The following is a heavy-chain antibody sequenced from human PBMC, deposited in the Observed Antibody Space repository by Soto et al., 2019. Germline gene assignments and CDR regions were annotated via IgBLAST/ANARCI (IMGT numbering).Heavy chain of an antibody. CDR3: ATLVGATYYYYGMDV. CDR1: GSTFSSYA. J-gene: IGHJ6*02. CDR2: ISVSGAGT. V-gene: IGHV3-23*01. D-gene: IGHD1-26*01. Sequence: EVQLLESGGGLVQPGGSLRLSCAAPGSTFSSYAMSWVRQAPGKGLEWVSGISVSGAGTYYADAVKGRFTISRDNSKNTLYLEMNSLRDEDTAVYYCATLVGATYYYYGMDVWGQGTTVTVSS.